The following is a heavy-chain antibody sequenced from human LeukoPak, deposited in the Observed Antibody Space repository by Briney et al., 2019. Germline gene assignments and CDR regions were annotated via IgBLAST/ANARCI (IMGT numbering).Heavy chain of an antibody. CDR3: ARAPPRFLEWLPKFDY. Sequence: ASVKVSCKASGYTFTGYYMHWVRQAPGQGLEWMGWINPNSGGTNYAQKFQGWVTMTRDTSISTAYMELSRLRSDDTAVYYCARAPPRFLEWLPKFDYWGQGTLVTVSS. V-gene: IGHV1-2*04. CDR1: GYTFTGYY. J-gene: IGHJ4*02. D-gene: IGHD3-3*01. CDR2: INPNSGGT.